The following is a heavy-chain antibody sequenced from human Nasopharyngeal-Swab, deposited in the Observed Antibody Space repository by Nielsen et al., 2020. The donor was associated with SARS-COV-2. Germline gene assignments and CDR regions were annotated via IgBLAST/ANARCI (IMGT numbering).Heavy chain of an antibody. CDR2: ISGSGGLT. J-gene: IGHJ4*02. D-gene: IGHD2-21*02. Sequence: VRQTLGSRPEWVSAISGSGGLTYYADSVKGRFTISRDNSKNTLYLQMNSLRAEDTAIYYCAKSPPCGHDCYDYYFDYWGQGTLVTVSS. CDR3: AKSPPCGHDCYDYYFDY. V-gene: IGHV3-23*01.